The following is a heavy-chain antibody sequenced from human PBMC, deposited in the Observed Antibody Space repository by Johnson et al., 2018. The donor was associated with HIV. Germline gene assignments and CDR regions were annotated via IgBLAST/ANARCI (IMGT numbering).Heavy chain of an antibody. Sequence: QVQLLESGGGVVQPGRSLRLSCAASGFTFSSYAFHWVRQAPAKGLEWVAAISYDGSDKYHADSVQGRFTISRDKSKNTVYLQMNSLRVEDTAVYYCARDGPGDGNAMGGSGAFDIWGQGTMVTVSS. V-gene: IGHV3-30*14. CDR3: ARDGPGDGNAMGGSGAFDI. CDR2: ISYDGSDK. CDR1: GFTFSSYA. J-gene: IGHJ3*02. D-gene: IGHD5-24*01.